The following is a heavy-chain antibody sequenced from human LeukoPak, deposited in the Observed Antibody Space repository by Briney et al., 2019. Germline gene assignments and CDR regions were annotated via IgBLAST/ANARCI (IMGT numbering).Heavy chain of an antibody. D-gene: IGHD5-24*01. Sequence: ASVNVSCKASGYTFTSYDINWVRQATGQGLEWMGWMNPNSGNTGYAQKFQGRVTMTRNTSISTAYMELSSLRSEDTAVYYCARDREGDGYNFGYWGQGTLVTVSS. V-gene: IGHV1-8*01. J-gene: IGHJ4*02. CDR1: GYTFTSYD. CDR2: MNPNSGNT. CDR3: ARDREGDGYNFGY.